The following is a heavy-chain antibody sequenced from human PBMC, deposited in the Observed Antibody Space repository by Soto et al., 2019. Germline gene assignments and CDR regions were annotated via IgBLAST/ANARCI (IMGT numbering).Heavy chain of an antibody. D-gene: IGHD3-3*01. CDR3: AREAGRYYDFWSGYPPPYMDV. J-gene: IGHJ6*03. CDR2: INPNSGGT. Sequence: ASVKVSCKASGYTFTGYYTHWVRQAPGQGLEWMGWINPNSGGTNYAQKFQGWVTMTRDTSISTAYMELSRLRSDDTAVYYCAREAGRYYDFWSGYPPPYMDVWGKGTTVTVSS. CDR1: GYTFTGYY. V-gene: IGHV1-2*04.